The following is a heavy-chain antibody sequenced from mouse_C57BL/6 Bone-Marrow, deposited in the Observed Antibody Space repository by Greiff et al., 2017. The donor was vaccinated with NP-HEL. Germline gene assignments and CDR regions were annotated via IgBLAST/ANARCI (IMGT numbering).Heavy chain of an antibody. CDR1: GFTFSSYA. CDR3: AREGTTWAMDD. D-gene: IGHD1-1*01. V-gene: IGHV5-4*01. J-gene: IGHJ4*01. Sequence: EVQLVESGGGLVKPGGSLKLSCAASGFTFSSYAMSWVRQTPEKRLEWVATISDGGSYTYYPDNVKGRFTISRDNAKNNLYLQMSHLKSEDTAMYYCAREGTTWAMDDWGQGTSVTVSS. CDR2: ISDGGSYT.